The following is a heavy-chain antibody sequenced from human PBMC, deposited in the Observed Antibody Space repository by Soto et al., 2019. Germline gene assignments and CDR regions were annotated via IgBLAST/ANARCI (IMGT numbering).Heavy chain of an antibody. D-gene: IGHD1-26*01. V-gene: IGHV1-2*02. CDR3: ARDRGSYPWGVDY. J-gene: IGHJ4*02. CDR2: INPNSGGT. CDR1: GYTFTGYY. Sequence: QVQLVQSGAEVKKPGASVKVSCKASGYTFTGYYMHWVRQAPGQGLEWMGWINPNSGGTNYAQKFQGRVTMTRDTPFSTAYRGWSRWRLADPAGYYLARDRGSYPWGVDYWGREPWSPSPQ.